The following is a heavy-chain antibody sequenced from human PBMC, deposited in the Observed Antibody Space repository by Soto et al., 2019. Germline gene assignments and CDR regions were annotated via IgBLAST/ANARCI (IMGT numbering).Heavy chain of an antibody. D-gene: IGHD1-20*01. CDR2: IHHSGPT. V-gene: IGHV4-4*02. Sequence: PSETLSLTCKVSGDSISSSEWWSWVRQPPGKGLEWIAEIHHSGPTNYNPSLQSRVTITVDKSKNQISLRLSTVTAADTAVYYCARGGITAVRNYYFDHWGQGTLVTVPQ. CDR3: ARGGITAVRNYYFDH. J-gene: IGHJ4*02. CDR1: GDSISSSEW.